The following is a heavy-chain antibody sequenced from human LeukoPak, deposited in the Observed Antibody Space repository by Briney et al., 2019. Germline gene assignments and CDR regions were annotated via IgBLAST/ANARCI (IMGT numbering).Heavy chain of an antibody. J-gene: IGHJ4*02. CDR1: GFTFSSYG. V-gene: IGHV3-23*01. CDR3: AKVRFGVTARYYFDY. D-gene: IGHD3-10*01. CDR2: ISGSGGST. Sequence: HPGGTLRLSCAASGFTFSSYGMSWVRQAPGKGLEWVSAISGSGGSTYYADSVKGRFTISRDNSKNTLYLQMNSLRAEDTAVYYCAKVRFGVTARYYFDYWGQGTLVTVSS.